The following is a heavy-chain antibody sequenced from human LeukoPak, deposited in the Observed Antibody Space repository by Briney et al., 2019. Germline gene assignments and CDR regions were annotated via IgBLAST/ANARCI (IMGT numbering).Heavy chain of an antibody. D-gene: IGHD2-15*01. J-gene: IGHJ4*02. CDR2: MNPNSGNT. Sequence: GASVKVSCKASGYTFTSYDINWVRQATGQGLEWMGWMNPNSGNTGCAQKFQGRVTMTRNTSISTAYMELSSLRSEDMAVYYCARIGDCSGGSCFDYWGQGTLVTVSS. CDR3: ARIGDCSGGSCFDY. CDR1: GYTFTSYD. V-gene: IGHV1-8*01.